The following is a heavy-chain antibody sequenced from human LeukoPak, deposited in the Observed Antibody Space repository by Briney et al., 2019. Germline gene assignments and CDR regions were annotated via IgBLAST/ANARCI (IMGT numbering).Heavy chain of an antibody. D-gene: IGHD3-22*01. CDR3: ARLQDYDSSGPPMDI. V-gene: IGHV4-39*01. Sequence: PSETLSLTCTVSGGSISSSSYYCGWIRQPPGKGLEWIGSIYYSGSTYYNPSLKSRVTISVDTSKNQFSLKLSSVTAADTAVYYCARLQDYDSSGPPMDIWGQGTMVTVSS. J-gene: IGHJ3*02. CDR2: IYYSGST. CDR1: GGSISSSSYY.